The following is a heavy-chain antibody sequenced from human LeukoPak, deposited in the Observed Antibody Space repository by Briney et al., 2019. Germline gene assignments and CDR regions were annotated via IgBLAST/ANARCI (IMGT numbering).Heavy chain of an antibody. CDR2: ISGYNGNT. D-gene: IGHD2-2*02. CDR1: GYSFTSYG. V-gene: IGHV1-18*01. J-gene: IGHJ4*02. Sequence: ASMKVSCKASGYSFTSYGISWVRQAPGQGLEWMGWISGYNGNTKYPQKLQGRVTMTTDTSTSIAYMELRSLTSDDTAVYYCARDQCSSSSCYIDYWGQGTLVTVSS. CDR3: ARDQCSSSSCYIDY.